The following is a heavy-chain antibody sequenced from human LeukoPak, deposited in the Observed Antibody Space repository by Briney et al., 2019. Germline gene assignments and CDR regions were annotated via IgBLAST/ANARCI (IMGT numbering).Heavy chain of an antibody. Sequence: SETLSLTCTVSGGSISSYYWSWIRQPPGKGPEWIGYIYYSGSTNYNPSLKSRVTISVDTSKNQFSLKLSSVTAADTAVYYCARDSSGWASGRNLRMSAYYYYMDVWGKGTTVTVSS. CDR2: IYYSGST. CDR3: ARDSSGWASGRNLRMSAYYYYMDV. V-gene: IGHV4-59*01. D-gene: IGHD6-19*01. J-gene: IGHJ6*03. CDR1: GGSISSYY.